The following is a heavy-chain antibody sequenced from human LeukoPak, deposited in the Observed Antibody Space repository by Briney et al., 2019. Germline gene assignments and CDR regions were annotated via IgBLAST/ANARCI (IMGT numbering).Heavy chain of an antibody. CDR1: GYTFTSYA. V-gene: IGHV1-3*01. D-gene: IGHD5-12*01. CDR3: ARHPRYSGYDTAGY. Sequence: GASVKVSCKASGYTFTSYAMHWVRQAPGQRLEWMGWINAGNGNTKYSQKFQGRVTITRDTSASTAYMELSSLRSEDTAVYYCARHPRYSGYDTAGYWGQGTLVTVSS. J-gene: IGHJ4*02. CDR2: INAGNGNT.